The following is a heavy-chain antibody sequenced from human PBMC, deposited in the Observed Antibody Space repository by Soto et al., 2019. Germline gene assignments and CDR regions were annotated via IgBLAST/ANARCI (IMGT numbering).Heavy chain of an antibody. CDR3: ARRKYCSTSSCYADYYYGMDV. CDR1: GYSFAGYW. CDR2: IDPSDSYT. Sequence: GESLKISCEGSGYSFAGYWITWVRQKPGKGLEWMGRIDPSDSYTNCSPSFQGHVTISADKAINTAYLQWSSLKALDTAMYYCARRKYCSTSSCYADYYYGMDVWGQGTTVTVSS. J-gene: IGHJ6*02. V-gene: IGHV5-10-1*01. D-gene: IGHD2-2*01.